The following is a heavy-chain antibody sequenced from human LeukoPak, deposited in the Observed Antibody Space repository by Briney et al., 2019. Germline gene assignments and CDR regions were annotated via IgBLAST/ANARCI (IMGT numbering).Heavy chain of an antibody. CDR1: GGTISSYY. J-gene: IGHJ4*02. Sequence: PSETLSLTCTVSGGTISSYYWSWLRQPPGKGLEWIGYIYNSGSTNYNPSLKSRVTISVDTTKNQFSLKLSYVTAADTAVYYCARGGYSYGYDDDFDYWGQATLVTVSS. D-gene: IGHD5-18*01. CDR2: IYNSGST. CDR3: ARGGYSYGYDDDFDY. V-gene: IGHV4-59*01.